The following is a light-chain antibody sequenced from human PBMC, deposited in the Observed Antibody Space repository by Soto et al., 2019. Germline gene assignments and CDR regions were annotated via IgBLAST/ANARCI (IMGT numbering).Light chain of an antibody. CDR3: QQYGTSRVT. J-gene: IGKJ3*01. Sequence: EIVLTQSPGTLSLSSGERATLSCRASQSVIGNHLAWYQQKPGQAPRVLIFGASSGATGISDRFSGSGSGKDFTLTISRLEPEDSAVYYCQQYGTSRVTFGPGTKVDIK. CDR1: QSVIGNH. CDR2: GAS. V-gene: IGKV3-20*01.